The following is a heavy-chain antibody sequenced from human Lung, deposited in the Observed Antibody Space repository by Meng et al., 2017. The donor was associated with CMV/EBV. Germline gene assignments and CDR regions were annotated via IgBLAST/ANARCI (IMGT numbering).Heavy chain of an antibody. CDR1: GYTFTNYG. CDR3: ARVEVGITSGDY. V-gene: IGHV1-18*01. D-gene: IGHD1-26*01. CDR2: INAYNGDT. J-gene: IGHJ4*02. Sequence: AQLVQSGDEGKKPGASVKVTCKASGYTFTNYGITWVRQAPGQGLEWMGWINAYNGDTNYAQTLQGKVTMTTDTSTSTAYMELRSLRSDDTAVYYCARVEVGITSGDYWGQGTLVTVSS.